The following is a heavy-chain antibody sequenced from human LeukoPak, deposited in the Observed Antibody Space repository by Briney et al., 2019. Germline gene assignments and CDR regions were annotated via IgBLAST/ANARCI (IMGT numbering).Heavy chain of an antibody. D-gene: IGHD6-6*01. CDR3: ASSDPFSFSSSSGLRAFDI. V-gene: IGHV4-39*01. CDR2: IYYSGST. CDR1: GGSISSSSYY. J-gene: IGHJ3*02. Sequence: PSETLSLTCTVSGGSISSSSYYWGWIRQPPGKGLEWIGSIYYSGSTYYNPSLKSRVTISVDTSKNQFSLKLSSVTAADTAVYYCASSDPFSFSSSSGLRAFDIWGQRTMVTVSS.